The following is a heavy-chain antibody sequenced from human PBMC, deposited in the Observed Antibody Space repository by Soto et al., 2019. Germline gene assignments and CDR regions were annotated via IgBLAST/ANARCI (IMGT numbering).Heavy chain of an antibody. CDR1: GFTFSFYS. V-gene: IGHV3-48*02. CDR3: IRDGSWPGYYYSYFLYGLVV. Sequence: PGGSLRLSCAASGFTFSFYSMNWVRHAPGRGLEWVSYTSGSSSTIHYAESVKGRFTISTDNAKNSLSLQMNSLGDADTAVHYCIRDGSWPGYYYSYFLYGLVVWGQGISVTVSS. D-gene: IGHD3-22*01. CDR2: TSGSSSTI. J-gene: IGHJ6*01.